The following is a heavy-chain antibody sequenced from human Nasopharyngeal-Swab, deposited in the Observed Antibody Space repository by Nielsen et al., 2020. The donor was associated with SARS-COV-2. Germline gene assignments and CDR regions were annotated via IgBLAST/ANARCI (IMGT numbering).Heavy chain of an antibody. CDR1: GDSVSNNRAA. D-gene: IGHD6-13*01. V-gene: IGHV6-1*01. CDR2: TYYRSQWNY. CDR3: ARIQQQLPGIV. Sequence: SETLSLTCALSGDSVSNNRAAWSWIRQSPSRGLELLGRTYYRSQWNYDYADSVRGRVTVNPDTSRNQVSLHLNSVTPEDTAVYYCARIQQQLPGIVWGQGTMVIVSS. J-gene: IGHJ3*01.